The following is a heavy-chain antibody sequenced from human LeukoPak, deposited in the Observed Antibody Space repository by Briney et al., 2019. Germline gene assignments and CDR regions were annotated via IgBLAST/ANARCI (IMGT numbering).Heavy chain of an antibody. CDR2: INPSGGSI. CDR3: ARGGSCSGGSCYSLSLDY. J-gene: IGHJ4*02. V-gene: IGHV1-46*01. Sequence: ASVKVSCKASGYIFTSYYMYWVRQAPGQGLEWMGIINPSGGSIRYAQKFQGRVTITRDTSASTAYMELSSLRSEDMAVYYCARGGSCSGGSCYSLSLDYWGQGTLVTVSS. CDR1: GYIFTSYY. D-gene: IGHD2-15*01.